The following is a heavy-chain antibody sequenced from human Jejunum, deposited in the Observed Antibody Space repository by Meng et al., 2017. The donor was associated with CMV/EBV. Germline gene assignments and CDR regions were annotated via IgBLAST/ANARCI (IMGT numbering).Heavy chain of an antibody. CDR2: IKSKADGEAA. Sequence: FTQTWMSLVRQAPGKGLEWVGRIKSKADGEAAEYSASVRGRFTISRDDSENTLYLQMNSLDIEDTGVYYCATGERQWQLLFDCWGQGTLVTVSS. D-gene: IGHD6-19*01. V-gene: IGHV3-15*01. CDR1: FTQTW. CDR3: ATGERQWQLLFDC. J-gene: IGHJ4*02.